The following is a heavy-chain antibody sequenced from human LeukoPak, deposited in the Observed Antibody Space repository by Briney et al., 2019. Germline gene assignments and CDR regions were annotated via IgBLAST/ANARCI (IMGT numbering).Heavy chain of an antibody. J-gene: IGHJ4*02. D-gene: IGHD6-6*01. CDR2: ISSRGTTT. V-gene: IGHV3-48*03. Sequence: PGGSLRLSCVASGSTFSNYDMNWVRQAPGKGLEWVSYISSRGTTTYYADSVKGRFTISRDDAKNSLYLHMNSLRVEDTAVYYCARLYSSSSGLRASDYWGQGTLVTVSS. CDR3: ARLYSSSSGLRASDY. CDR1: GSTFSNYD.